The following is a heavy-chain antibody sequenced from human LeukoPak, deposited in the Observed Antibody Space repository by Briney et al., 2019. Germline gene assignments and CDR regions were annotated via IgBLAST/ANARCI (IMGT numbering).Heavy chain of an antibody. D-gene: IGHD4-17*01. CDR3: ARGLTTVTN. V-gene: IGHV4-34*01. Sequence: SETLSLTCAVYGGSFSGYYWSWIRQPPGKGLEWIGEINHSGSTNYNPSLKSRVTISVDTSKNQFSLKLSSVTAADTAVYYCARGLTTVTNWGQGILVTVSS. CDR2: INHSGST. J-gene: IGHJ4*02. CDR1: GGSFSGYY.